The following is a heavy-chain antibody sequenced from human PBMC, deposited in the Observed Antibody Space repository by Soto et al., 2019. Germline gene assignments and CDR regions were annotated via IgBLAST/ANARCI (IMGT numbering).Heavy chain of an antibody. V-gene: IGHV1-69*13. CDR2: IIPIFGTA. D-gene: IGHD3-10*01. CDR1: GGTFSSYA. CDR3: ARSQVPDYGSGSYYNYYYYGMDV. J-gene: IGHJ6*02. Sequence: SVKVSCKASGGTFSSYAISWVRQAPGQGLEWIGGIIPIFGTANYAQKFQGRVTITADESTSTAYKELSSLRSEDTAVYYCARSQVPDYGSGSYYNYYYYGMDVWGQGTTVTVSS.